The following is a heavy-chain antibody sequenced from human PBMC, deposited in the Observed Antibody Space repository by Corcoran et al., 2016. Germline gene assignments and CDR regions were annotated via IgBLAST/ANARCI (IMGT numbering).Heavy chain of an antibody. CDR2: INAGNGNT. Sequence: QVQLVQSGAEVKKPGASVKVSCKASGYTFTSYAMHWVRQAPGQRLEWMGWINAGNGNTKYSQKFQGRVTITSDTSASTAYMELSSLRSEDTAVYYCAREELGGYFDYWGQGTLVTVSS. CDR1: GYTFTSYA. V-gene: IGHV1-3*01. D-gene: IGHD1-26*01. CDR3: AREELGGYFDY. J-gene: IGHJ4*02.